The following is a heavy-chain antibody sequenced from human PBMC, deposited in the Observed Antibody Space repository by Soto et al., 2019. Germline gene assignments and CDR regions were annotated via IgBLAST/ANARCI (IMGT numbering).Heavy chain of an antibody. V-gene: IGHV1-46*01. J-gene: IGHJ4*02. CDR1: GYMFTNYY. D-gene: IGHD2-21*01. Sequence: QVRLVQSGAEVKKPGASVKVSCKSSGYMFTNYYIHWVRQAPGQGLECMAIINPNGGSTKCAQEFQGRITLTRDTSTSTVYMDLRSLTSEDTAVYYCARGLYSGDKWGQGTLVTVSS. CDR3: ARGLYSGDK. CDR2: INPNGGST.